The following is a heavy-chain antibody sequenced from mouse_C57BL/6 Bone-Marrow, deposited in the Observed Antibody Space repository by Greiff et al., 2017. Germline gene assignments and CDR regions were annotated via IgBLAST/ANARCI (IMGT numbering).Heavy chain of an antibody. CDR2: INPNCGST. V-gene: IGHV1-39*01. D-gene: IGHD1-1*01. J-gene: IGHJ2*01. Sequence: EVLLQQSGPELVKPGASVKISCKASGYSFTGYYMNWVKQSNGQGLEWIGVINPNCGSTSYNQKFKGKATLTVDQSSSTAYMQLNSLTSEDSAVYYYARGYGRGVDYWGQGTTLTVSS. CDR3: ARGYGRGVDY. CDR1: GYSFTGYY.